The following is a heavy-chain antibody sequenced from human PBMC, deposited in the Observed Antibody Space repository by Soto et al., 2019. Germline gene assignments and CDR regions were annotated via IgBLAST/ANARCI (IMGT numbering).Heavy chain of an antibody. Sequence: EVQLVESGGGLVKPGGSLRLSCAASGFTFSTYSMNWVRQAPGKGLEWVSSISSGSNYIFYADSEKGRFTISRDNAKNSLYLQMNSLRAEDTAVYYCARAGIWGYCSGGSCYLAPFDYWGQGTLVTVSS. CDR3: ARAGIWGYCSGGSCYLAPFDY. CDR2: ISSGSNYI. D-gene: IGHD2-15*01. CDR1: GFTFSTYS. V-gene: IGHV3-21*01. J-gene: IGHJ4*02.